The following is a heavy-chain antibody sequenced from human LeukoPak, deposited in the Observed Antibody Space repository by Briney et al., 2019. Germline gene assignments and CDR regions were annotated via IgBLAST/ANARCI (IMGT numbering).Heavy chain of an antibody. J-gene: IGHJ6*02. CDR1: GFTFSSYA. CDR2: ISYDGSNK. Sequence: HPGRSLRLSCAASGFTFSSYAMHWVRQAPGKGLEWVAVISYDGSNKYYADSVKGRFTISRDNSKNTLYLQMNSLRAEDTAVYYCAREHTYYYGMDVWGQETTVTVSS. CDR3: AREHTYYYGMDV. V-gene: IGHV3-30*04.